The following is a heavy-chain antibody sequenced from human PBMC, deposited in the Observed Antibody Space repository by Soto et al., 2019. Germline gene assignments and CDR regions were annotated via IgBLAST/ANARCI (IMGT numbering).Heavy chain of an antibody. CDR2: IFHTGAT. Sequence: PPEKLSLTCTVSGGSFASEMNAWSWLRQPPGKGLEWIGYIFHTGATYYNPSLKTRVSLSVARPKNQFSLKVRSVTAADTPVYYCARLRRSNISVVVTNRSKWYGDHWGRGSLVTGS. D-gene: IGHD2-2*01. CDR1: GGSFASEMNA. CDR3: ARLRRSNISVVVTNRSKWYGDH. V-gene: IGHV4-30-2*01. J-gene: IGHJ2*01.